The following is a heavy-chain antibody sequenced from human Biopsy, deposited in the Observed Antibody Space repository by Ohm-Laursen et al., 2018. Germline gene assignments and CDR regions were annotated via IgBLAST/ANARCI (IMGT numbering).Heavy chain of an antibody. CDR3: ARTLVDCTSGTCYDVGDGMDV. Sequence: SVKVSCKASGGTFTRYAMHWVRQAPGQGLEWMGRIISVHDIANYAQKFQGRVTITADKSTSTAYMELRSLRSEDTAVYYCARTLVDCTSGTCYDVGDGMDVWGQGTTVIVSS. V-gene: IGHV1-69*04. CDR1: GGTFTRYA. CDR2: IISVHDIA. D-gene: IGHD2-15*01. J-gene: IGHJ6*02.